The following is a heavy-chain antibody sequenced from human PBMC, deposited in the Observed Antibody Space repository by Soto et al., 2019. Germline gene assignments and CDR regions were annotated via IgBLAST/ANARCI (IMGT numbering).Heavy chain of an antibody. CDR3: AKDRMNHNSVWDPFDI. V-gene: IGHV3-23*01. CDR2: IHGDGGGT. J-gene: IGHJ3*02. D-gene: IGHD2-15*01. Sequence: GSLRLSCAASVFTFSNYAMSWVRQAPGKGIEWVSSIHGDGGGTFHADSVKGRFTISRDDSKSSLFLQMNSLRAEDTAVYYCAKDRMNHNSVWDPFDIWGQGTMVTVSS. CDR1: VFTFSNYA.